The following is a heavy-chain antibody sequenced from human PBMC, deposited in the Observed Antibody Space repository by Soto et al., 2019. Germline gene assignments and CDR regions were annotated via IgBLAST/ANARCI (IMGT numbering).Heavy chain of an antibody. CDR2: ISGFSAGSSST. CDR3: ARVPLFFCLEAFGF. CDR1: GFTFNSYA. V-gene: IGHV3-23*01. Sequence: EVQLLESGGGLVQPGGSLRLSCAASGFTFNSYAMHWVRQAPGKGLEWVAGISGFSAGSSSTYFADSVKGRIIISRDNSNNTLYLQMNNRRAEDAAVFYCARVPLFFCLEAFGFWGHGTLVTVS. J-gene: IGHJ3*01.